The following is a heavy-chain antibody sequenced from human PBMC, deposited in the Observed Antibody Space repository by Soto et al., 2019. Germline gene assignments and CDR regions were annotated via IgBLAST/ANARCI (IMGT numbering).Heavy chain of an antibody. CDR2: TYYRSRWYS. J-gene: IGHJ6*02. CDR3: ARSEEDSDYYYYGLDV. D-gene: IGHD2-15*01. Sequence: SLTCVISGDSVSSSSVAWNWVRQSPSRGLEWLGRTYYRSRWYSDFAVSVRGRIVINADTSKNQFSLQLNSVTPEDTAVYFCARSEEDSDYYYYGLDVWGQGTTVTVPS. CDR1: GDSVSSSSVA. V-gene: IGHV6-1*01.